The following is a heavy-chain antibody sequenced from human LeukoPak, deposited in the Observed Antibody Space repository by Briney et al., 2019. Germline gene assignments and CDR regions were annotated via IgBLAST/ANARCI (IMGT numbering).Heavy chain of an antibody. V-gene: IGHV3-43*02. J-gene: IGHJ4*02. CDR3: AKEFSGSYEN. Sequence: GGSLRLSCATSGFTFDHYAFHWVRQVPGKGLEWVSLISRYGGTTSYGDSVKGRFTISRDNRKNSLYMQMNSLKTEDSALFYCAKEFSGSYENWGQGTLVTVSS. CDR1: GFTFDHYA. CDR2: ISRYGGTT. D-gene: IGHD3-10*01.